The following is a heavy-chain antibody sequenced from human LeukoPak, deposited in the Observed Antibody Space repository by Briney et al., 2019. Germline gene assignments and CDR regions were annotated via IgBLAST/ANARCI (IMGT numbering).Heavy chain of an antibody. Sequence: GRSLRLSCAASGFTFSSYGMHWVRQAPGKGLEGVAVISYDGSNKYYADSVKGRFTISRDNSKNTLYLQMNSLRAEDTAVYYCAKVIRRLGELSYYDYWGQGTLVTVSS. J-gene: IGHJ4*02. D-gene: IGHD3-16*02. CDR2: ISYDGSNK. CDR1: GFTFSSYG. V-gene: IGHV3-30*18. CDR3: AKVIRRLGELSYYDY.